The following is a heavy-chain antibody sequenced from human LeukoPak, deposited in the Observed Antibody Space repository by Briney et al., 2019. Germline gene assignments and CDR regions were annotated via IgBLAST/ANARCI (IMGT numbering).Heavy chain of an antibody. J-gene: IGHJ4*02. CDR3: ATDHICSSTSCYTGVGLDY. V-gene: IGHV3-11*01. CDR1: GFTFSDYY. Sequence: GGSLRLSCAASGFTFSDYYMSWIRQAPGKGLEWVSYISSSGSTIYYADSVKGRFTISNDNSKNTLYLQMNSLRAEDTAVYYCATDHICSSTSCYTGVGLDYWGQGTLVIVSS. D-gene: IGHD2-2*02. CDR2: ISSSGSTI.